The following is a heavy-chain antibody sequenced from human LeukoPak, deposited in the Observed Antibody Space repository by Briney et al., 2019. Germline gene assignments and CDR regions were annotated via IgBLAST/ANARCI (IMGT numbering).Heavy chain of an antibody. CDR2: IYNSGNT. V-gene: IGHV4-59*08. CDR3: ARQTRYNYGPAFDF. Sequence: PSETLSLTCTVSGDSISSYARSWVRQPPGKGLEWIGDIYNSGNTNYNPSLKSRVTMSVSTSKNQFSLSLSSVTAADTAVYYCARQTRYNYGPAFDFWGQGALVTVSS. J-gene: IGHJ4*02. D-gene: IGHD5-18*01. CDR1: GDSISSYA.